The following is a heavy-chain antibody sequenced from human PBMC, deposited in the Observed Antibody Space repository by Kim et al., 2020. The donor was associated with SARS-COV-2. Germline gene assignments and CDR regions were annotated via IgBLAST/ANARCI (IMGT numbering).Heavy chain of an antibody. CDR1: GGTFSSYA. Sequence: SVKVSCKASGGTFSSYAISWVRQAPGQGLEWMGGIIPIFGTANYAQKFQGRVTITADESTSTAYMELSSLRSEDTAVYYCASTNGLYCSSTSCPPDYYYYGMDVWGQGTTVTVSS. CDR3: ASTNGLYCSSTSCPPDYYYYGMDV. D-gene: IGHD2-2*01. J-gene: IGHJ6*02. V-gene: IGHV1-69*13. CDR2: IIPIFGTA.